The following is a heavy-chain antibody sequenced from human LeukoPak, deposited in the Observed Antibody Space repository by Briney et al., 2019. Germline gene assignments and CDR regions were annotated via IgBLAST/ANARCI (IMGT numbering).Heavy chain of an antibody. CDR2: IYYSGST. CDR1: GGSISSYY. CDR3: ASDFAGYYYDSSGYYGDAFDI. D-gene: IGHD3-22*01. J-gene: IGHJ3*02. V-gene: IGHV4-59*01. Sequence: PSETLSLTCTVSGGSISSYYWSWIRQPPGKGLEWIGYIYYSGSTNYNPSLKSRVTISVDTSKNQFSLKLSSVTAADTAVYYCASDFAGYYYDSSGYYGDAFDIWGQGTMVTVSS.